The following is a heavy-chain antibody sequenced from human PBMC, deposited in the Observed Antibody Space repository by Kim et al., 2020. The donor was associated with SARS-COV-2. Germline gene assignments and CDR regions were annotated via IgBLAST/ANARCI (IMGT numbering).Heavy chain of an antibody. CDR2: IIDSGGT. CDR3: AKEHGYSGSYLDY. Sequence: GGSLRLSCAASGFTFSSNAMSWVRQAPGKGLEWVSGIIDSGGTYYADAVKGRFTISRDNSKNRLYLQMNSLRAEDTAVDYCAKEHGYSGSYLDYWGQGTL. CDR1: GFTFSSNA. V-gene: IGHV3-23*01. D-gene: IGHD1-26*01. J-gene: IGHJ4*02.